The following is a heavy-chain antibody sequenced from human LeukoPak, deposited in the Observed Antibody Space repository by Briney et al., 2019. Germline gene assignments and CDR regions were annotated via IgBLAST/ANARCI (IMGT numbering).Heavy chain of an antibody. D-gene: IGHD7-27*01. J-gene: IGHJ4*02. V-gene: IGHV4-30-2*01. Sequence: PSETLSLTCAVSGGSISSGGYSWSWIRQPPGKGLEWIGYIYHSGSTYYNPSLKSRVTISVDRSKNQFSLKLSSVTAADTAVYYCGRTNWEYYFDYWGQGTLVTVSS. CDR3: GRTNWEYYFDY. CDR2: IYHSGST. CDR1: GGSISSGGYS.